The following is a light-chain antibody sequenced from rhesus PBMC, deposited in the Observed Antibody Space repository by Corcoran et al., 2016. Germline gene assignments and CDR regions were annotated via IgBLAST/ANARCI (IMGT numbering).Light chain of an antibody. V-gene: IGKV1-16*01. J-gene: IGKJ3*01. CDR1: QSISSW. CDR3: QQYNSAPFT. Sequence: DIQMTQSPSSLSASVGDKVTITCQASQSISSWLAWYQLKPGKAPKPLIHKASSLESGVPSRFSGSGSGTYFTLPISSLQPEDFATYYCQQYNSAPFTFGPGTKLDIK. CDR2: KAS.